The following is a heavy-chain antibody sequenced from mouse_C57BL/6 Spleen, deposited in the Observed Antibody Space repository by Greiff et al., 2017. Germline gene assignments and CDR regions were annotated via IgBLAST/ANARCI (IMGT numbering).Heavy chain of an antibody. CDR3: ARWDDYDGFAY. CDR1: GFTFSSYG. Sequence: EVHLVESGGDLVKPGGSLKLSCAASGFTFSSYGMSWVRQTPDKRLEWVATISSGGSYTYYPDSVKGRFTISRANAKNTLYLQMSSLKSEDTAMYYCARWDDYDGFAYWGQGTLVTVSA. V-gene: IGHV5-6*01. D-gene: IGHD2-4*01. CDR2: ISSGGSYT. J-gene: IGHJ3*01.